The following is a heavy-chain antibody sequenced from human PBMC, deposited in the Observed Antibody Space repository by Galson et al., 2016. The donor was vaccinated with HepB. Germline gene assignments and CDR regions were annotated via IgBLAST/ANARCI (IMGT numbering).Heavy chain of an antibody. CDR1: GFTVSNLY. V-gene: IGHV3-53*01. CDR3: ATQSASTKCYWCFDP. D-gene: IGHD2-2*01. Sequence: SLRLSCAASGFTVSNLYMTWVRQAPGKGLESVALIYKSGRTTHADSVKGRFTIPRDNSKNMMFLQMNNLRADDTAVYYCATQSASTKCYWCFDPWGQGTLVTVSS. J-gene: IGHJ5*02. CDR2: IYKSGRT.